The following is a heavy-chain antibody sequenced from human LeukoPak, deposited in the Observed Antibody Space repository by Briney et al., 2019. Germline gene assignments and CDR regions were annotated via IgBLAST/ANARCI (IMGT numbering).Heavy chain of an antibody. CDR3: AKYSGMTGSAESAFDY. D-gene: IGHD6-13*01. J-gene: IGHJ4*02. Sequence: DSVKGRFTISRDNSKNTLYLQMNSLRAEDTAVYYSAKYSGMTGSAESAFDYWGQGTLVTVSP. V-gene: IGHV3-30*02.